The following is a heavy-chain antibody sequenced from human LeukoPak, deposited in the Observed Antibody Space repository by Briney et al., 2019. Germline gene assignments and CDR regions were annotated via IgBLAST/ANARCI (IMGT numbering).Heavy chain of an antibody. V-gene: IGHV1-2*02. CDR1: GYTFTGYY. CDR3: ARVGYCTNGVCSPGIYYGMDV. D-gene: IGHD2-8*01. Sequence: ASVKVSCKASGYTFTGYYMHWVRQAPGQGLEWMGWINPNSGGTNYAQKFQGRVTMTRDTSISTAYMELSSLRSEDTAVYYCARVGYCTNGVCSPGIYYGMDVWGQGTTVTVSS. J-gene: IGHJ6*02. CDR2: INPNSGGT.